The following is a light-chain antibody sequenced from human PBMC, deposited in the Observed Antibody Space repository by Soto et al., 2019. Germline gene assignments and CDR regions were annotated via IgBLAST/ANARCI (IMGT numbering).Light chain of an antibody. Sequence: DIQLTQSPSTLSASVGDRVTLTCRASQTISDWLGWYQQKPGKVPKLLIYKASSLQSGVPSRFSGSGSGTEFTLTISSLQPDDFATYYCQQYDSYPLTFGGGTKVEFK. CDR1: QTISDW. V-gene: IGKV1-5*03. CDR2: KAS. J-gene: IGKJ4*01. CDR3: QQYDSYPLT.